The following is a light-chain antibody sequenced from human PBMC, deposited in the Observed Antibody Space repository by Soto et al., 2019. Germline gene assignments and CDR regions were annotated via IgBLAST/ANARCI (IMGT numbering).Light chain of an antibody. CDR1: QSISSW. V-gene: IGKV1-5*01. CDR3: QQYNSYVYT. Sequence: DIPMTQSPSTLSASVRDRVTITCRASQSISSWLAWYQQKPGKAPKLLIYDASSLESGVPSRFSGSGSGTEFTLTISSLQPDDFATYYCQQYNSYVYTFGQGTKLQIK. J-gene: IGKJ2*01. CDR2: DAS.